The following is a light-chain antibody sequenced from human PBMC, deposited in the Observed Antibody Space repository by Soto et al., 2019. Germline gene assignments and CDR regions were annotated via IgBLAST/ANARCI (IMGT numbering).Light chain of an antibody. Sequence: QPVLTQPASVSGSPGQSITISCTGTSSDLGDYDAVSWYQQYPGKAPKLMIYDVITRPSGVSNRFSGSKSGNTASLTISGLQAEDEADYYCSSYTRSNTLVVFGGGTKLTVL. V-gene: IGLV2-14*03. CDR1: SSDLGDYDA. CDR2: DVI. J-gene: IGLJ2*01. CDR3: SSYTRSNTLVV.